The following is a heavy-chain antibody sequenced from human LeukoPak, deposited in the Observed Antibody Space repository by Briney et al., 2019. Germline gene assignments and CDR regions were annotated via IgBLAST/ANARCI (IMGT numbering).Heavy chain of an antibody. CDR3: ARDRDSGSYSFDY. CDR1: GGTFSSYA. CDR2: IIPIFGTA. Sequence: GASVKVSCKASGGTFSSYAISRVRQAPGQGLEWMGGIIPIFGTANYAQKFQGRVTITADESTSTAYMELSSLRSEDTAVYYFARDRDSGSYSFDYWGQGTLVTVSS. D-gene: IGHD1-26*01. J-gene: IGHJ4*02. V-gene: IGHV1-69*13.